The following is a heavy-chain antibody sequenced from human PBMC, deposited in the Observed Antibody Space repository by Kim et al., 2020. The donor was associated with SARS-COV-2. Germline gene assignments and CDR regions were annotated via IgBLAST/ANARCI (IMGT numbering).Heavy chain of an antibody. Sequence: ASVKVSCKASGYTFTSYAMNWVRQAPGQGLEWMGWINTNTGNPTYAQGFTGRFVFSLDTSVSTAYQQISSLKAEDTAVYYCARCRYSYGPNWFDPWGQGTLVTDSS. J-gene: IGHJ5*02. D-gene: IGHD5-18*01. CDR3: ARCRYSYGPNWFDP. CDR1: GYTFTSYA. V-gene: IGHV7-4-1*02. CDR2: INTNTGNP.